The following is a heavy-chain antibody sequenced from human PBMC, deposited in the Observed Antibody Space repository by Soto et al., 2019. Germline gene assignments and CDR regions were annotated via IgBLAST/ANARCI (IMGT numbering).Heavy chain of an antibody. CDR2: IYYSGST. CDR1: GGSISSSSYY. CDR3: ARHPLAATTSNWFDP. V-gene: IGHV4-39*01. D-gene: IGHD5-12*01. Sequence: SETLSLTCTVSGGSISSSSYYWGWIRQPPGKGLEWIGSIYYSGSTYYNPSLKSRVTISVDTSKNQFTLKLSSVTAADTAVYYCARHPLAATTSNWFDPWGQGTLVTVSS. J-gene: IGHJ5*02.